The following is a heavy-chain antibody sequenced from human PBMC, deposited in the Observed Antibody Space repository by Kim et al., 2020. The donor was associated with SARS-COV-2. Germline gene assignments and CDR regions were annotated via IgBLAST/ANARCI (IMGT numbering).Heavy chain of an antibody. V-gene: IGHV3-15*01. CDR3: TAGYYDFWSGPIFDP. CDR2: IKSKTDGGTT. J-gene: IGHJ5*02. CDR1: GFTFSNAW. Sequence: GGSLRLSCAASGFTFSNAWMSWVRQAPGKGLEWVGRIKSKTDGGTTDYAAPVKGRFTISRDDSKNTLYLQMNSLKTEDTAVYYCTAGYYDFWSGPIFDPWGQGTLVTVSS. D-gene: IGHD3-3*01.